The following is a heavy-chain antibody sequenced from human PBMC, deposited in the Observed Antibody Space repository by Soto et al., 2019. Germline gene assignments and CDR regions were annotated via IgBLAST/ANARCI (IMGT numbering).Heavy chain of an antibody. J-gene: IGHJ6*02. D-gene: IGHD3-10*01. CDR1: GGSFSGYY. CDR2: INHRGST. V-gene: IGHV4-34*01. Sequence: QVQLQQWGAGLLKPSETLSLTCAVYGGSFSGYYWIWIRQSPGKGLEWIGEINHRGSTKNNPSLKSRLTISVDTSTNQFSLELSSVTAAGTAVYFCARGTTMVRGGIIKSHFLNGMAVWGQGTTVTVSS. CDR3: ARGTTMVRGGIIKSHFLNGMAV.